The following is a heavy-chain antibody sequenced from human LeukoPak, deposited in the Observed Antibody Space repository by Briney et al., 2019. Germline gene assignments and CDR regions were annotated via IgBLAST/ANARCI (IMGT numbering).Heavy chain of an antibody. CDR3: ARSTQRTYGGPG. CDR1: GCSFTGYY. J-gene: IGHJ4*02. V-gene: IGHV1-2*02. CDR2: INCNNGDT. Sequence: ASVKVSCKASGCSFTGYYIHWVRQAPGQGLEWMGWINCNNGDTDYAQRFQDRVTMTRDTSITTVYMELSRLRSDDTAVYSCARSTQRTYGGPGWGQGTLVTVSS. D-gene: IGHD4-23*01.